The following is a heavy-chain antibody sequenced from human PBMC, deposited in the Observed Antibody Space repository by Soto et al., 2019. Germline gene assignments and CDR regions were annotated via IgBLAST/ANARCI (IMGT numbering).Heavy chain of an antibody. D-gene: IGHD2-2*02. CDR3: ARLQYPPLRADY. CDR1: GGSISSYY. Sequence: SETLSLTCTVSGGSISSYYWSWIRQPPGKGLEWIGYIYYSGSTNYSPSLRSRVTISVDTSKNQFSVKLSSVTAADTAVYYCARLQYPPLRADYWGQGTLVTVSS. CDR2: IYYSGST. J-gene: IGHJ4*02. V-gene: IGHV4-59*08.